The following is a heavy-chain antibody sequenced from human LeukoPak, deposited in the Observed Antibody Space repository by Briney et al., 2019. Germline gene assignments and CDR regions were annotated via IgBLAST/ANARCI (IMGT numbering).Heavy chain of an antibody. CDR2: INAGNGNT. CDR3: ARGIAAAGYYYYMDV. Sequence: ASVKVSCKASGYTFTSYGISWVRQAPGQGLEWMGWINAGNGNTKYSQEFQGRVTITRDTSASTAYMELSSLRSEDMAVYYCARGIAAAGYYYYMDVWGKGTTVTVSS. V-gene: IGHV1-3*03. CDR1: GYTFTSYG. D-gene: IGHD6-13*01. J-gene: IGHJ6*03.